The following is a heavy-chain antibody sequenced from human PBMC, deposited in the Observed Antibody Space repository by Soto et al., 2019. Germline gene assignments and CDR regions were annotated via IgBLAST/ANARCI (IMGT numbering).Heavy chain of an antibody. CDR1: GFTFSSYS. D-gene: IGHD4-17*01. J-gene: IGHJ4*02. CDR3: ASGGDYGDSYYFDY. CDR2: ISSSSSYI. V-gene: IGHV3-21*01. Sequence: GGSLRLSCAASGFTFSSYSMNWVRQAPGKGLEWVSSISSSSSYIYYADSVKGRFTISRDNAKNSLYLQMNSLRAEDTAVYYCASGGDYGDSYYFDYWGQGTLVTVSS.